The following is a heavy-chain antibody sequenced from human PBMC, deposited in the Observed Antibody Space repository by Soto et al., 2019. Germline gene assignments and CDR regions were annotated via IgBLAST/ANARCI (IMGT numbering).Heavy chain of an antibody. J-gene: IGHJ4*02. CDR1: GGSISSSSYY. CDR2: IYYSGST. D-gene: IGHD6-6*01. CDR3: ARHGAAPDYFDY. V-gene: IGHV4-39*01. Sequence: PSETLSLTCTVSGGSISSSSYYGGWIRQPPGKGLEWIGSIYYSGSTYYNPSLKSRVTISVDTSKNQFSLKLSSVTAADTAVYYCARHGAAPDYFDYWGQGTLVTVSS.